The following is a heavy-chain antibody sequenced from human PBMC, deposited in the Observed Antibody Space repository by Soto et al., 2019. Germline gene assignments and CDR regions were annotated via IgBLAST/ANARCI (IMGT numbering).Heavy chain of an antibody. CDR2: IYYSGST. CDR3: AKNYYDSSGGYYFDY. J-gene: IGHJ4*02. CDR1: GGSISSYY. V-gene: IGHV4-59*01. Sequence: ASETLSLTCTVYGGSISSYYWSWIRQPPGKGLEWIGYIYYSGSTNYNPSLKSRVTISVDTSKNQFSLKLSSVTAADTAVYYCAKNYYDSSGGYYFDYWGQGTLVTVSS. D-gene: IGHD3-22*01.